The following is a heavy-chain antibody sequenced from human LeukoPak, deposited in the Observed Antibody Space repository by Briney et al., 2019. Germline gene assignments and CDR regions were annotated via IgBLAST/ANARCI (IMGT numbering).Heavy chain of an antibody. CDR1: GFTFSSYA. CDR3: AKDGYRSWRQQPVPLDY. CDR2: ISVSGVST. V-gene: IGHV3-23*01. Sequence: GGSRRLSCAASGFTFSSYAMGWGGQAPGKGRGGGSAISVSGVSTYYAGSVKGRFTISRENSKNTLYWQMDSLGAEDTAVYYCAKDGYRSWRQQPVPLDYWRQGTLVTVSS. D-gene: IGHD2-15*01. J-gene: IGHJ4*02.